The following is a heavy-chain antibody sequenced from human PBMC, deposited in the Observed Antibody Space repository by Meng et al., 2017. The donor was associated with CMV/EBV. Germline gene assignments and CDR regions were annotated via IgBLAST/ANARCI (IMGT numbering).Heavy chain of an antibody. V-gene: IGHV3-15*01. CDR1: GLTFRDAW. D-gene: IGHD3-10*01. Sequence: ASGLTFRDAWMSWVRQAPGKGLEWVGRIKTKTRGEATDYAAPVKGRFNISRDDSKTTVYLQMNSLKIEDTAVYFCAADSIFGSGSFGSWGQGTLVTVSS. CDR2: IKTKTRGEAT. J-gene: IGHJ5*02. CDR3: AADSIFGSGSFGS.